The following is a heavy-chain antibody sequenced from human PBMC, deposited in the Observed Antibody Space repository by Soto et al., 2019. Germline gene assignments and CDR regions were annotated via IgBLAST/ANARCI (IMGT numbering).Heavy chain of an antibody. D-gene: IGHD6-13*01. CDR2: IYHSGST. J-gene: IGHJ6*02. Sequence: PSETLSLTCAVSGGSISSSNWWSWVRQPPGKGLEWIGEIYHSGSTNYNPPLKSRVTISVDKSKNQFSLKLSSVTAADTAVYYCARDGYSSSWYVRGNYYYGMDVWGQGTTVTVSS. V-gene: IGHV4-4*02. CDR3: ARDGYSSSWYVRGNYYYGMDV. CDR1: GGSISSSNW.